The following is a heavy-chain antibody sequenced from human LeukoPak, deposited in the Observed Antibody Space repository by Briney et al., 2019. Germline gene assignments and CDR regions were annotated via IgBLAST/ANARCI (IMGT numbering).Heavy chain of an antibody. J-gene: IGHJ1*01. CDR3: ARGPGDSSGWYLQH. D-gene: IGHD6-19*01. CDR1: GGSFSGYY. Sequence: SETLSLTCAVYGGSFSGYYWSWIRQPPGKGLEWSVEINHSGSTNYNPSLSSLVTISVDTSKNQFSLKLSSVTAADTAVYYCARGPGDSSGWYLQHWGQGTLVTVSS. CDR2: INHSGST. V-gene: IGHV4-34*01.